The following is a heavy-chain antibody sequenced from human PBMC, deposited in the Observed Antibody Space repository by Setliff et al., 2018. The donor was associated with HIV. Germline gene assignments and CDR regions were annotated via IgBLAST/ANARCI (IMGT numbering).Heavy chain of an antibody. Sequence: ASVKVSCKASGYTFTANSIHWVRQAPGQGLEWMGVINPTGGNTEYAQKFQGRVTFTRDTSTRTVYMELSSLAYEDTAAYYCARGHDYGGNDFFDHWGQGTLVTVSS. CDR1: GYTFTANS. CDR2: INPTGGNT. J-gene: IGHJ4*02. D-gene: IGHD3-10*01. V-gene: IGHV1-46*01. CDR3: ARGHDYGGNDFFDH.